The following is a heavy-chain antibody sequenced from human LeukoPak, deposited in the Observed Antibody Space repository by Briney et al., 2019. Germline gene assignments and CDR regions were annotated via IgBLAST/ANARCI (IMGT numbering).Heavy chain of an antibody. D-gene: IGHD3-9*01. CDR3: ARGGYVDLLDPWLGPHDY. CDR1: GGSISPYY. J-gene: IGHJ4*02. Sequence: PSETLSLTCTVSGGSISPYYWSWIRQPPGKGLEWIGCVYYSGSAHYNPSLQRRVTISVDTSNNQFSLRLSSVTAADTAVYFCARGGYVDLLDPWLGPHDYWGQGTLVTVSS. V-gene: IGHV4-59*01. CDR2: VYYSGSA.